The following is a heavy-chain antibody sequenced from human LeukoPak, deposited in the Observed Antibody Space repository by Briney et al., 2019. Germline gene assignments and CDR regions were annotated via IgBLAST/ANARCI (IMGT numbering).Heavy chain of an antibody. CDR1: GFTFDDYA. CDR3: AKDIGVGAYNFYY. J-gene: IGHJ4*02. Sequence: GGSLRLSCAASGFTFDDYAMHWVRQAPGKGLEWVSGISWNSGSIGYADSVKGRFTISRDNAKNSLYLQMNSLRAEDTALYFCAKDIGVGAYNFYYWGQGTLVTVSS. D-gene: IGHD3-3*01. V-gene: IGHV3-9*01. CDR2: ISWNSGSI.